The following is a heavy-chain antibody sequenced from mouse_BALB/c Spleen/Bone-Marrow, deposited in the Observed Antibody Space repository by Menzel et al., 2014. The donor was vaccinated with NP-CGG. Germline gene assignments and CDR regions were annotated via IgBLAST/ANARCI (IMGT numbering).Heavy chain of an antibody. CDR2: IYPGDSDT. D-gene: IGHD1-1*01. Sequence: VQLQQSGTVLARPGASVKMSCKASGYTFTSYWMHWVKQRPGQGLEWIGAIYPGDSDTSYNQKFKGKAKLTAVTSTSTAYKEISSLTNEDSAVYYCTRGGGSSYVEFAYWGQGTLVTVSA. J-gene: IGHJ3*01. V-gene: IGHV1-5*01. CDR1: GYTFTSYW. CDR3: TRGGGSSYVEFAY.